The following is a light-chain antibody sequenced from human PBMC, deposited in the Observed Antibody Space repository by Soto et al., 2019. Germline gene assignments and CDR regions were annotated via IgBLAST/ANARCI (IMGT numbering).Light chain of an antibody. V-gene: IGKV1-33*01. CDR2: DAS. Sequence: DIQMTQSPSSLSASVGDRVTITCQASQDIRNFLNWYQQKPGKAPKLLIYDASNLETGVPSRFSGSGSGTDFTFTISSLQPEDIATYYCQQYDILPTLGQGTKLEMK. CDR3: QQYDILPT. CDR1: QDIRNF. J-gene: IGKJ2*01.